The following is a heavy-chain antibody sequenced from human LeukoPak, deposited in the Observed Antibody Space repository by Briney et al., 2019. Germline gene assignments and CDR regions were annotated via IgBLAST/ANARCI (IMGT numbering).Heavy chain of an antibody. Sequence: GGSLRLSCAASGFTLSNYAMHWVRQAPGKGLEWVTVISTDGKDKKYADSVKGRFAISRDNSKNTLDLQMNSLRAEDTAVYYCARDLYFGSGTPLTSNWGQGTLVTVSS. CDR2: ISTDGKDK. CDR1: GFTLSNYA. V-gene: IGHV3-30*03. D-gene: IGHD3-10*01. CDR3: ARDLYFGSGTPLTSN. J-gene: IGHJ4*02.